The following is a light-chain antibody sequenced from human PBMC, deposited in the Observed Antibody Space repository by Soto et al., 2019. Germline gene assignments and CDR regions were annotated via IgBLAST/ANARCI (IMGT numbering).Light chain of an antibody. CDR1: SSDVGGYNY. CDR3: CSCAGSYTSLLDV. J-gene: IGLJ1*01. V-gene: IGLV2-11*01. Sequence: QSALTQPRSVSGSPGQSVTISCTGTSSDVGGYNYVSWYQQYPGKAPKLMIYDVSKRPSGVPDRFSGSKSGNTASLTISGLQAEDEADYYCCSCAGSYTSLLDVFGTGTKVTVL. CDR2: DVS.